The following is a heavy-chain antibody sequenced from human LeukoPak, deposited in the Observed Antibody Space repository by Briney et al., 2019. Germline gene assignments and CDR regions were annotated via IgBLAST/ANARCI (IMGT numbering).Heavy chain of an antibody. CDR1: GDSVSSNSAT. CDR2: KYYSSKWYN. J-gene: IGHJ5*02. Sequence: SQTLSLTCAISGDSVSSNSATWNWIRQSPSRGLEWLGKKYYSSKWYNDYAVSVKSRMTINPDTSKNQFSLKLSSVTAADTAVYYCARGLKMATTNRWFDPWGQGTLVTVSS. CDR3: ARGLKMATTNRWFDP. V-gene: IGHV6-1*01. D-gene: IGHD5-24*01.